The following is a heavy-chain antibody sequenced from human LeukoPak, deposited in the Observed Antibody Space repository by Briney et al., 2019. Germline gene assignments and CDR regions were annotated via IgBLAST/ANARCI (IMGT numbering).Heavy chain of an antibody. CDR1: GFTFSRYG. J-gene: IGHJ4*02. D-gene: IGHD6-19*01. CDR3: AISQSGWYFY. CDR2: ISSTGGST. Sequence: HSGGSLRLSCAASGFTFSRYGMHWVRQAPGKGLEYVSAISSTGGSTYYADSVKGRFTISRDNSKNTLYLQMSSLGAEDTAVYYCAISQSGWYFYWGQGTLVTVSS. V-gene: IGHV3-64D*09.